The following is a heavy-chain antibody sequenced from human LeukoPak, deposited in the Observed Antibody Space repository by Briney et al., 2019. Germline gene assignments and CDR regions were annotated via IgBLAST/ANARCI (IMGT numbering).Heavy chain of an antibody. V-gene: IGHV3-30*03. Sequence: GGSLRLSCAASGFTFSSYGMHWVRQAPGKGLEWVAVISYDGSNKYYADSVKGRFTISRDTSKNTLYLQVNSLRAEDTAVYYCARGGGYYPIDYWGQGTLVTVSS. CDR1: GFTFSSYG. CDR3: ARGGGYYPIDY. D-gene: IGHD2-15*01. J-gene: IGHJ4*02. CDR2: ISYDGSNK.